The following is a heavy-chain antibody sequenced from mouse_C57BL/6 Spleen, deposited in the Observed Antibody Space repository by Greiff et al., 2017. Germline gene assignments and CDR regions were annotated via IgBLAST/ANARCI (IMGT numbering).Heavy chain of an antibody. CDR2: IWSGGST. Sequence: VQLQQSGPGLVQPSQSLSITCTVSGFSLTSYGVHWVRQSPGKGLEWLGVIWSGGSTAYNAAFISRLSISKDNSKSQVFFKMNSLQADDTAIYYCARTDVDPFAYWGQGTLVTVSA. CDR3: ARTDVDPFAY. J-gene: IGHJ3*01. CDR1: GFSLTSYG. V-gene: IGHV2-2*01.